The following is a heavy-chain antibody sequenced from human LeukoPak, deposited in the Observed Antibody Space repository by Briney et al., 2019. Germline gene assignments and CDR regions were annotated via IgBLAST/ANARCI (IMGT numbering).Heavy chain of an antibody. D-gene: IGHD3-3*01. CDR1: GGSISSSSYY. CDR3: AGHVSGYPLYFYYYYMDV. J-gene: IGHJ6*03. CDR2: IYYSGST. Sequence: PSETLSLTCTVSGGSISSSSYYWGWIRQPPGKGLEWIGSIYYSGSTYYNPSLKSRVTISVDTSKNQFSLKLSSVTAADTAVYYCAGHVSGYPLYFYYYYMDVWGKGTTVTISS. V-gene: IGHV4-39*01.